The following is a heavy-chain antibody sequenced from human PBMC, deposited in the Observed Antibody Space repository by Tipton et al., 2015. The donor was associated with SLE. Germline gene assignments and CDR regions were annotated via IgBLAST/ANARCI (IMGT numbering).Heavy chain of an antibody. Sequence: TLSLTCAVYGGSFSGYYWSWIRQPPGKGLEWIGEINHSGSTNYNPSLKSRVTISVATSKNQFSLKLSSVTAADTAVYYCARGWDTAMVIDYWGQGTLVTVSS. CDR2: INHSGST. D-gene: IGHD5-18*01. CDR1: GGSFSGYY. J-gene: IGHJ4*02. V-gene: IGHV4-34*01. CDR3: ARGWDTAMVIDY.